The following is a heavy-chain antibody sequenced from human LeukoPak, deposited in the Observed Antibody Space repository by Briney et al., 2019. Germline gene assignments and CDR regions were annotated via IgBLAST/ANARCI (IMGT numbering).Heavy chain of an antibody. V-gene: IGHV4-34*01. CDR2: INHSGST. CDR3: ARGFDRQSFDI. Sequence: SETLSLTCAVYGGSFSGYYWSWIRQPPGKGLEWIGEINHSGSTNYNPSLKSRVTISVDTSKNQFSLKLSSVTAADTAVYYCARGFDRQSFDIWGHGTMVTVSS. CDR1: GGSFSGYY. J-gene: IGHJ3*02. D-gene: IGHD3-22*01.